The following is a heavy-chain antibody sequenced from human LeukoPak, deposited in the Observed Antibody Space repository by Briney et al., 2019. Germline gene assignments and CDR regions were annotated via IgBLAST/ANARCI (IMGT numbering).Heavy chain of an antibody. D-gene: IGHD2-2*01. Sequence: GESLKISCKGSGYTFTSYWIAWVRQMPGKGLEWVAIIYPGDFDTTYNPSFQGRVTISADKSTTPAYLQWNSLKASDTAMYYFAKPLKYHSQLAFDYWGQGNLGTVS. CDR3: AKPLKYHSQLAFDY. J-gene: IGHJ4*02. CDR1: GYTFTSYW. CDR2: IYPGDFDT. V-gene: IGHV5-51*01.